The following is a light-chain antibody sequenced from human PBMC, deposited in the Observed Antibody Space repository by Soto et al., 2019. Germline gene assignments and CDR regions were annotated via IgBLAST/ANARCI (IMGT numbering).Light chain of an antibody. V-gene: IGKV1-5*01. CDR2: GVS. CDR1: QSISSS. J-gene: IGKJ1*01. Sequence: DIQMTQSPSSLSASVGDKVTITCRASQSISSSLNWYQQKSGKAPNLLIYGVSRLQGGVPSRFSGSGSGTDFTLTITSLQPDDFATYYCQHYNSYSRTFGQGTKVDI. CDR3: QHYNSYSRT.